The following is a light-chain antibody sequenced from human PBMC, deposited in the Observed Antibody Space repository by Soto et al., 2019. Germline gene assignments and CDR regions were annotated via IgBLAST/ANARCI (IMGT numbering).Light chain of an antibody. CDR3: AAWDDSLNGVV. CDR1: SSNIGANT. V-gene: IGLV1-44*01. J-gene: IGLJ2*01. CDR2: STN. Sequence: QSVLTQPPSASGTPGQGITISCSGSSSNIGANTVNWYQQLPGTAPKLLIYSTNERPSGVPDRISGSKSGTSASLAISGLQSEDDADYHCAAWDDSLNGVVFGGGTKLTVL.